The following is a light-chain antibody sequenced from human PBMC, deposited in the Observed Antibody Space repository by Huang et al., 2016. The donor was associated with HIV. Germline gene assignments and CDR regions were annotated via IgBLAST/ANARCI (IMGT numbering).Light chain of an antibody. J-gene: IGKJ5*01. Sequence: EIVLTQSPATLSLSPGERATLSCRASQSVSSYLAWYQQKPGQAPRLLIYEASNRATGSPARFSGSGSGTDFTLTISSLEPEDFAVYYCQQRSNWRTFGQGTRLEIK. V-gene: IGKV3-11*01. CDR1: QSVSSY. CDR2: EAS. CDR3: QQRSNWRT.